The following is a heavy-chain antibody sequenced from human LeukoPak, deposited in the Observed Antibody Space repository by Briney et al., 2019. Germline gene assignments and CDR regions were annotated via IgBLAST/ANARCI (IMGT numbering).Heavy chain of an antibody. CDR2: ISTAGTTV. Sequence: GGSLRLSCAASGFTFSSYSLNWVRQAPGKGLEWISYISTAGTTVYYADSVKGRFTISRDNAKNSLYLQMNSLRTEDTALYYCAKGGSSFVYGMDVWGQGTTVTVSS. D-gene: IGHD3-3*02. J-gene: IGHJ6*02. CDR1: GFTFSSYS. CDR3: AKGGSSFVYGMDV. V-gene: IGHV3-48*04.